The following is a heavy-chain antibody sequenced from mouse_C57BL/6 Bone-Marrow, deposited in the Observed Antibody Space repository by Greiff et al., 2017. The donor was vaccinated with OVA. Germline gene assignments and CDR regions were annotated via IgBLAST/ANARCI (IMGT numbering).Heavy chain of an antibody. Sequence: VQLQQPGAELVMPGASVKLSCKASGYTFTSYWMHWVKQRPGQGLEWIGEIDPSDSYTNYNQKFKGKSTLTVDKSSSTAYMQLISLTSEDSAVYYCARDYDYSFAYWGQGTLVTVSA. V-gene: IGHV1-69*01. J-gene: IGHJ3*01. CDR2: IDPSDSYT. D-gene: IGHD2-4*01. CDR3: ARDYDYSFAY. CDR1: GYTFTSYW.